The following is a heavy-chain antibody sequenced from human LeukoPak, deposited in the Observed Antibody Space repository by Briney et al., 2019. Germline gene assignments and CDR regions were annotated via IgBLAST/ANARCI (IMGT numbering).Heavy chain of an antibody. CDR2: INHSGGT. J-gene: IGHJ3*02. V-gene: IGHV4-34*01. Sequence: SETLSLTCTVSGGSISSYYWSWIRQPPGKGLEWIGEINHSGGTTYNPSLKSRVTISVDTSKIQFSLNLTSVTAADTAVYYCALELVVPAALERLNAFDIWGHGTMVTVSS. CDR3: ALELVVPAALERLNAFDI. D-gene: IGHD2-2*01. CDR1: GGSISSYY.